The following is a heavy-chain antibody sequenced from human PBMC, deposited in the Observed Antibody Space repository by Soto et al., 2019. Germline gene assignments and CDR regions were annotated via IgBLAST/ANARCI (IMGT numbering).Heavy chain of an antibody. V-gene: IGHV1-2*02. Sequence: AASVKVSCKASGYTFTGYYMHWVRQAPGQGLEWMGWINPNSGGTNYAQKFQGRVTITADKSTSTAYMELSSLRSEDTAVYYCARQKTSQPFDYWGQGTLVTVSS. J-gene: IGHJ4*02. CDR1: GYTFTGYY. CDR3: ARQKTSQPFDY. CDR2: INPNSGGT.